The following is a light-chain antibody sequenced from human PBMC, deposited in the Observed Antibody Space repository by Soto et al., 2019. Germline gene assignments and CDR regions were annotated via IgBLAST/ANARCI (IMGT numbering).Light chain of an antibody. Sequence: QSALTQPASVSGSLGQSITICCTGTSSDVGDYNYVSWYQHHPGKAPKLMIYEVSNRPSGISNRFSGSKSGNTASLTISGLQAEDEADYYCSSYTSSSTLVFGTGTKLTVL. CDR2: EVS. CDR3: SSYTSSSTLV. CDR1: SSDVGDYNY. V-gene: IGLV2-14*01. J-gene: IGLJ1*01.